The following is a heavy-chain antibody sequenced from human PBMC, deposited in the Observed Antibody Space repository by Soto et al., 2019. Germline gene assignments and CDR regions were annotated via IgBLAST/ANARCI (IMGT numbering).Heavy chain of an antibody. D-gene: IGHD5-18*01. J-gene: IGHJ6*02. V-gene: IGHV4-59*01. Sequence: PSETLSLTCTVSGGSIRSYYWSWIRQPPGKGLEWIGYIYYSGSTNYNPSLKSRVTISVDTSKNQFSLKLSSVTAADTAVYYCAGGYSTMGYYGMDVWGQGTTVTVSS. CDR2: IYYSGST. CDR1: GGSIRSYY. CDR3: AGGYSTMGYYGMDV.